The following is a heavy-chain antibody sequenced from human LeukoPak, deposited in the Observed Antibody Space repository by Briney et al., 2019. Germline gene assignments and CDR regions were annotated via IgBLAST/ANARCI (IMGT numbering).Heavy chain of an antibody. J-gene: IGHJ4*02. D-gene: IGHD5-18*01. CDR2: ITGSGGST. CDR1: GFSFSSYS. CDR3: AKVGRYSYGWTVGPPNVYFFDH. V-gene: IGHV3-23*01. Sequence: PGGSLRLSCAASGFSFSSYSMNWVRQAPGKGLGWVSAITGSGGSTYYADSVRGRFTVSRVNSQSTLYLHLRSLSPEDTAVYYCAKVGRYSYGWTVGPPNVYFFDHWGQGSLVTVSS.